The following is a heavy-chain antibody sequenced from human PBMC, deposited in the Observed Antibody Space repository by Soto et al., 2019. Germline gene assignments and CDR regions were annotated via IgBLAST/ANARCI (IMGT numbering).Heavy chain of an antibody. J-gene: IGHJ6*02. CDR3: ARDRDIVVVVAAILDYYYYGMDV. CDR2: IIPIFGTA. Sequence: QVQLVQSGAEVKKPGSSVKVSCKASGGTFSSYAISWVRQAPGQGLEWMGGIIPIFGTANYAQKFQGRVTITADESTSTAYMELSSLRAEDTAVYYCARDRDIVVVVAAILDYYYYGMDVWGQGTTVTVSS. CDR1: GGTFSSYA. D-gene: IGHD2-15*01. V-gene: IGHV1-69*01.